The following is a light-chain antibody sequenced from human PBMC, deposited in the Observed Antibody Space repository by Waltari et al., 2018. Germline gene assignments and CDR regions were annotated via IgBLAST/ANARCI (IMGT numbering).Light chain of an antibody. J-gene: IGLJ3*02. Sequence: YQQHPGKAPTLMIYDGSNRPSGVSNRFSGSKSGITASLTISGLRAEDESDYYCSSYSDSSTLVVFGGGTKLTVL. CDR3: SSYSDSSTLVV. V-gene: IGLV2-14*03. CDR2: DGS.